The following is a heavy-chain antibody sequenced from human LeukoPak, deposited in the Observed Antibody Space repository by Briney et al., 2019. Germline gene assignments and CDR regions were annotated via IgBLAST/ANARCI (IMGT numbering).Heavy chain of an antibody. J-gene: IGHJ4*02. CDR3: ARGRSGSYYEGTDY. D-gene: IGHD1-26*01. Sequence: PGGSLRLSCAASGFTFSSYGMHWVRQAPGKGLGWVAVIWYDGSNKYYADSVKGRLTISRDNSKNTLYLQMNSLRAEDTAVYYCARGRSGSYYEGTDYWGQGTLVTVSS. CDR2: IWYDGSNK. CDR1: GFTFSSYG. V-gene: IGHV3-33*01.